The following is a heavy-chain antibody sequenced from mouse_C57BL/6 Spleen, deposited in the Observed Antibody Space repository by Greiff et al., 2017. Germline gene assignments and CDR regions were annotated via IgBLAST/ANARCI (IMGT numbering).Heavy chain of an antibody. Sequence: QVQLKESGAELAKPGASVKLSCKASGYTFTSYWMHWVKQRPGQGLEWIGYINPSSGYTKYNQKFKDKATLTADKSSSTAYMQLSSLTYEDSAVYYCARSGELTIVYFDYWGQGTTLTVSS. CDR1: GYTFTSYW. J-gene: IGHJ2*01. CDR2: INPSSGYT. CDR3: ARSGELTIVYFDY. V-gene: IGHV1-7*01. D-gene: IGHD2-12*01.